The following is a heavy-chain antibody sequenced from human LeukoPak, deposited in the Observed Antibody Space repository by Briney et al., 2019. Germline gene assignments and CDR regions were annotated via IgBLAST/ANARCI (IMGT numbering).Heavy chain of an antibody. D-gene: IGHD5-18*01. V-gene: IGHV1-2*02. CDR1: GYTFTGYY. CDR3: ARGGRIQLWLRIFDY. Sequence: ASVKVSCKASGYTFTGYYMHWVRQAPGQGLEWMGWINPNSGGTNYAQKFQGRVTMSRDTSISTAYMELSRLRSDDTAVYYCARGGRIQLWLRIFDYWGQGTLVTVSS. J-gene: IGHJ4*02. CDR2: INPNSGGT.